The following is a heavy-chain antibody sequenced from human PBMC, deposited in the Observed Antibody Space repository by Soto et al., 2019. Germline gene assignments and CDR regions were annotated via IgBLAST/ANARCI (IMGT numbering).Heavy chain of an antibody. J-gene: IGHJ5*02. CDR2: IWSAGLT. Sequence: GWSLRLSCAASGFTVSSKYMNWVRQAPGKGLEWVSIIWSAGLTYYADSVRGRFTISRDISKNILFLQVNNLRAEDSAIYYCARELPPDLWGQGTLVTVSS. V-gene: IGHV3-53*01. CDR1: GFTVSSKY. CDR3: ARELPPDL. D-gene: IGHD2-15*01.